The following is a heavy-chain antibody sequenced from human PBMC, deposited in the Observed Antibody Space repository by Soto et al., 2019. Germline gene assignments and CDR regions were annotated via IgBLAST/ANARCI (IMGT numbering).Heavy chain of an antibody. CDR2: ISYDGSNK. D-gene: IGHD3-3*01. CDR3: AKADGYYDFWSGYSVTFDY. V-gene: IGHV3-30*18. CDR1: GFTFSSYG. J-gene: IGHJ4*02. Sequence: PGGSLRLSCAASGFTFSSYGMHWVRQAPGKGLEWVAVISYDGSNKYYADSVKGRFTISRDNSKNTLYLQMNSLRAEDTVVYYCAKADGYYDFWSGYSVTFDYWGQGT.